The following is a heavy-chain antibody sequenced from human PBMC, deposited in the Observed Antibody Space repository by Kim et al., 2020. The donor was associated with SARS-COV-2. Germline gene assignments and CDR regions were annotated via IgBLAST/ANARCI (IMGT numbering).Heavy chain of an antibody. D-gene: IGHD6-6*01. Sequence: TDSGKGRFTFSRDDSKNTLYLQMNSLRAEDTSVYYCARELVSRSSLTLDYGGQGTLVTVSS. CDR3: ARELVSRSSLTLDY. J-gene: IGHJ4*02. V-gene: IGHV3-53*01.